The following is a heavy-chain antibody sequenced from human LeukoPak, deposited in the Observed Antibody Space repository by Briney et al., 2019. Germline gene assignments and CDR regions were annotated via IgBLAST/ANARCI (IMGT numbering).Heavy chain of an antibody. V-gene: IGHV4-59*01. CDR2: IYYSGST. D-gene: IGHD6-25*01. J-gene: IGHJ5*02. CDR1: GGSISSYY. CDR3: ARAPGGYPYNWFDP. Sequence: SETLSLTCTVSGGSISSYYWSWLRQPPGKGLEWIGYIYYSGSTNYNPSLKSRVTISVDTSKNQFSLKLSSVTAADTAVYYCARAPGGYPYNWFDPWGQGTLVTVSS.